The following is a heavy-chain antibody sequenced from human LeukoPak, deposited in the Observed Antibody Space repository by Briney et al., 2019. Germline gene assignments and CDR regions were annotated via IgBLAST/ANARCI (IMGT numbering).Heavy chain of an antibody. CDR3: ARRGVDTAMVRTYYFDY. J-gene: IGHJ4*02. V-gene: IGHV4-39*01. CDR1: GGSISSSSYY. CDR2: IYYSRST. D-gene: IGHD5-18*01. Sequence: SETLSLTCTVSGGSISSSSYYWGWIRQPPGKGLEWIGSIYYSRSTYYNPSLKSRVTISVDTSKTQFSLKLSSVTAADTAVYYCARRGVDTAMVRTYYFDYWGQGTLVTVSS.